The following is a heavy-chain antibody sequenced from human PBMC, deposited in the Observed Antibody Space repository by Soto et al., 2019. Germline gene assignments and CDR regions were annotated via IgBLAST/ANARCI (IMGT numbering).Heavy chain of an antibody. D-gene: IGHD3-10*01. CDR3: ASEAGNHYGSGSLFDY. CDR2: IYYSGNT. J-gene: IGHJ4*02. V-gene: IGHV4-30-2*01. Sequence: QLQLQESGSGLVKPSQTLSLTCAVSGGSMRSGDYSWSWIRQPPGKGLEWIGYIYYSGNTYYNPSLKSRVTISVDRSKNQCPLKLSSVTAAETAVYYCASEAGNHYGSGSLFDYWGQGIVVTVSS. CDR1: GGSMRSGDYS.